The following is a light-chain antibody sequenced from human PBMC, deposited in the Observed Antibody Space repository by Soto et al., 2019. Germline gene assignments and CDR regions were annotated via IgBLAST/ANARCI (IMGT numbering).Light chain of an antibody. J-gene: IGLJ2*01. CDR2: SSD. V-gene: IGLV1-44*01. CDR3: ATWDDSLNGVV. CDR1: RSNIGRNT. Sequence: QSVLTQPPSASGTPGQRVTISCSGSRSNIGRNTVNWYQQLPETAPKLLIYSSDQSASGVPDRFSGSKSGTSASLAISGLQSEDEADYYCATWDDSLNGVVFGGGTKVTVL.